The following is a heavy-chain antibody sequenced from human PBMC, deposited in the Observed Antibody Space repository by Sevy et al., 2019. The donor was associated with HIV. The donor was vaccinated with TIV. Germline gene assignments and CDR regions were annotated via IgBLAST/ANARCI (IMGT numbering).Heavy chain of an antibody. Sequence: GGTLRLSCGASGFTFSNYAMSWVRQAPGKGLEWVSSISGSGDNTYNADSVKGRFTVSRDNSKNTLYLQMNSLRAEDTAVYYCAKDFWDDNYGLFDYWGQGTLVTVSS. CDR3: AKDFWDDNYGLFDY. D-gene: IGHD5-18*01. V-gene: IGHV3-23*01. CDR1: GFTFSNYA. J-gene: IGHJ4*02. CDR2: ISGSGDNT.